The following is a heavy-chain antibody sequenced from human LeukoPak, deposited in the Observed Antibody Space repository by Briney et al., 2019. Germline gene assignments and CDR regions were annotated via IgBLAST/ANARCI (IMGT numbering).Heavy chain of an antibody. CDR1: GFTFDDYA. CDR2: ISTDGSNT. CDR3: VREYSSSSGRFFDY. D-gene: IGHD6-6*01. V-gene: IGHV3-74*01. J-gene: IGHJ4*02. Sequence: GGSLRLSCAASGFTFDDYAMHWVRKAPGKGLMWVSRISTDGSNTNYADSVKGRLTISRDNAKNTLYLQMNSLRAEDTAVYYCVREYSSSSGRFFDYWGLGTLVTVSS.